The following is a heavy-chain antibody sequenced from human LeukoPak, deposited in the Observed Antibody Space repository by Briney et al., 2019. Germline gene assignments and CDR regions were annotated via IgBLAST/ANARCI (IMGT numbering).Heavy chain of an antibody. Sequence: QPGGSLRLSCAASGLTLSGHGMHWVCQAPGKGLEWVAIIWHDGNIKYYADSVKGRFIVSRDNYKNTVFLQMNSLRGEDTAVYYCARVGSGSYFLDAFDIWGQGTMVSVSS. CDR2: IWHDGNIK. CDR1: GLTLSGHG. CDR3: ARVGSGSYFLDAFDI. D-gene: IGHD1-26*01. J-gene: IGHJ3*02. V-gene: IGHV3-33*01.